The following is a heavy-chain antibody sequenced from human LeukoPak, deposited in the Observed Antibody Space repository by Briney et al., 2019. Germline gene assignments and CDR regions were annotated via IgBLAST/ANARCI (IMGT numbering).Heavy chain of an antibody. Sequence: GGSLRLSCAASAFTFSGSAMHWVRQASGKGLEWVVSIRSKTKSNTTAYAASVKGRLTISRDDSKNTAYLQMNSLKTEDTAVYYCTRHFDVVVVAATPEFDYWGQGTLVTVSS. V-gene: IGHV3-73*01. CDR1: AFTFSGSA. CDR3: TRHFDVVVVAATPEFDY. D-gene: IGHD2-15*01. J-gene: IGHJ4*02. CDR2: IRSKTKSNTT.